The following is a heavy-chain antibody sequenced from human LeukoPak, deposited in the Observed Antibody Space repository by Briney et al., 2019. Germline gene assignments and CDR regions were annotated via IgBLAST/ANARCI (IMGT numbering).Heavy chain of an antibody. D-gene: IGHD4-23*01. CDR2: IYSGGST. CDR1: GFTVSSNY. Sequence: GGSLRLSCAASGFTVSSNYMSWVRQAPGKGLEWLSIIYSGGSTYYADAVKDRFTISRDSSKNMVHFQMNSLRAGDTAVYYCARVKVTPVVDAFDIWGQGTMVTVSS. V-gene: IGHV3-66*01. CDR3: ARVKVTPVVDAFDI. J-gene: IGHJ3*02.